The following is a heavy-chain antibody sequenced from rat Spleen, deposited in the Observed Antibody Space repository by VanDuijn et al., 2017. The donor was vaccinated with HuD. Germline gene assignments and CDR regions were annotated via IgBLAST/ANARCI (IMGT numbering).Heavy chain of an antibody. D-gene: IGHD2-2*01. CDR3: ARAGYLRDWYFDF. V-gene: IGHV5-29*01. J-gene: IGHJ3*01. CDR1: GFTFSDFF. Sequence: EVQLVESDGGLVQPGRSLKLSCAASGFTFSDFFMAWVRQAPAKGLEWVATISSDGTNTYYRDSVKGRFTISRDNTKNTLYLQMDNLRSEDTATYYCARAGYLRDWYFDFWGQGTLVTVSS. CDR2: ISSDGTNT.